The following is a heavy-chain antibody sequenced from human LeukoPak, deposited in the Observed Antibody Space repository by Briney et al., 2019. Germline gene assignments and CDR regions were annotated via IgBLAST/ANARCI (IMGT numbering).Heavy chain of an antibody. CDR3: AREDVGASSDY. Sequence: GGSLRLSCAASGFTFSNYNMNWVRQAPGKVLEGVSSITYSSTYIYYADSVKGRFTISRDNAKNSLYLQMNSLRAEDTAVYYCAREDVGASSDYWGQGTLVTVSS. CDR2: ITYSSTYI. J-gene: IGHJ4*02. D-gene: IGHD1-26*01. CDR1: GFTFSNYN. V-gene: IGHV3-21*01.